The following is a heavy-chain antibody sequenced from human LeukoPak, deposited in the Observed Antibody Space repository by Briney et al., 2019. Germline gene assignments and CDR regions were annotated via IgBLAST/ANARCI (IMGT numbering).Heavy chain of an antibody. CDR3: VRGYSFGPYGMDV. CDR2: ISDSGGST. CDR1: GFPFSSYA. V-gene: IGHV3-64D*09. D-gene: IGHD2-15*01. J-gene: IGHJ6*02. Sequence: GGSLRLSCSASGFPFSSYAMHWVRQAPGKGLEYVSAISDSGGSTYYADSVKGRFTTYRDNSKNTLYLQMSSLRAEDTAVYFCVRGYSFGPYGMDVWGQGTTVTVSS.